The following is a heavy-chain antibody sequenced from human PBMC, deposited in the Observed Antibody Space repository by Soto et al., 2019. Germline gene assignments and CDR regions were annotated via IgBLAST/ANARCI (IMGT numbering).Heavy chain of an antibody. V-gene: IGHV4-31*03. J-gene: IGHJ4*02. D-gene: IGHD3-10*01. CDR1: GGSISSGDYY. Sequence: QVQLQESGPGLVKPSQTLSVICTVSGGSISSGDYYWSWIRQHPGKGLEWIGYIYYSGSTYYNPPTRRRVTISVDTSKNKFSLTLSSVTAADTAVYYCARGRRFGDHGSAIAYGGKGTLFTVSS. CDR2: IYYSGST. CDR3: ARGRRFGDHGSAIAY.